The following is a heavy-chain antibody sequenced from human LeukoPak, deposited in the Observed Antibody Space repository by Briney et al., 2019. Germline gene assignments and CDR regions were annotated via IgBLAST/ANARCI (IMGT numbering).Heavy chain of an antibody. J-gene: IGHJ4*02. Sequence: SETLSLICTVSDGSISSTSDSWGWIRQSPRRGVEWIGSIHYSGTTYYNPSLKSRVTISVDTSKNQFSLKLSSVTAADTAVYYCARQNYYGSGSYSFDYWGQGTLVTVSS. D-gene: IGHD3-10*01. CDR3: ARQNYYGSGSYSFDY. CDR1: DGSISSTSDS. V-gene: IGHV4-39*01. CDR2: IHYSGTT.